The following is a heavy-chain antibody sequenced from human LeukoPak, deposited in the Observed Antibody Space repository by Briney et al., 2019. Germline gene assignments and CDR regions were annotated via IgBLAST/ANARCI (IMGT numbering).Heavy chain of an antibody. J-gene: IGHJ4*02. V-gene: IGHV3-33*01. CDR3: ARVPTQQLVLGYFDY. CDR2: IWYDGSNK. D-gene: IGHD6-13*01. CDR1: GFTFSSYG. Sequence: PGRSLRLSCAASGFTFSSYGMPWVRQAPGKGLEWVAVIWYDGSNKYYADSVKGRFTVSRDNSKNTLYLQMNSLRAEDTAVYYCARVPTQQLVLGYFDYWGQGTLVTVSS.